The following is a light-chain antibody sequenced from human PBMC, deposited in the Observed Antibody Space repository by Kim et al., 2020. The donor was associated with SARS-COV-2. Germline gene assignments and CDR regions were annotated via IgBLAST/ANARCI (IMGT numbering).Light chain of an antibody. V-gene: IGLV1-51*01. J-gene: IGLJ3*02. CDR3: GTWDDNLRAV. Sequence: QSVLTQLPSVSAAPGQNVAISCSGASSNIGNNYVSWYKQLPGAAPQLLIYDNDQRPSEIPDRFSGSKSGTSATLAITGLQTGDEAVYYCGTWDDNLRAVFGGGTQMTVL. CDR1: SSNIGNNY. CDR2: DND.